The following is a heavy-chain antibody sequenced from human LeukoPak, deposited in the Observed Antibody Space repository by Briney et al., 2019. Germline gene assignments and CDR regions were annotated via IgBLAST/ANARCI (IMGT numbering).Heavy chain of an antibody. CDR3: ARVQGGYNYFDY. J-gene: IGHJ4*02. D-gene: IGHD5-24*01. V-gene: IGHV1-2*02. CDR1: GYTITDYY. Sequence: ASVKVPCKASGYTITDYYIHWVRQAPGQGLEWMGWVFPYSGKSNLAQKFQGRVAMTSDTSVGTVYMELSRLTSDDTAVYFCARVQGGYNYFDYWGQGTPVTVSS. CDR2: VFPYSGKS.